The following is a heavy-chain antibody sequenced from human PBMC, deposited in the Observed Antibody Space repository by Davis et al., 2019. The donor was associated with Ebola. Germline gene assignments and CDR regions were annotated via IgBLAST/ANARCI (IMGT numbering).Heavy chain of an antibody. CDR1: GGSINSSSHY. CDR2: IYYIGTT. V-gene: IGHV4-39*01. Sequence: SETLSLTCTVSGGSINSSSHYWGWIRQPPGKGLEWIGNIYYIGTTYYNPSLKSRVTISIDASKNQISLQLRSVTAADTAIYYCATTGFWSGFSAAGWFDPWGQGTLATVSS. D-gene: IGHD3-3*01. CDR3: ATTGFWSGFSAAGWFDP. J-gene: IGHJ5*02.